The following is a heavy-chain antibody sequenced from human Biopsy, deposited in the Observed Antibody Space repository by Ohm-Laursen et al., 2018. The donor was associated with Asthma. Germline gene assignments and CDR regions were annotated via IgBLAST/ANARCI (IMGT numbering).Heavy chain of an antibody. J-gene: IGHJ4*02. D-gene: IGHD6-19*01. CDR3: VRAVRNEQWLAPFDY. CDR1: AGSISSIN. V-gene: IGHV4-59*01. Sequence: SQTLSFTCCVYAGSISSINWGWKRPSPEKGLESTGNVSWTGSTNYNPSIKSRIIMSVDTSKNLKFLELTTVTAADTAIYYCVRAVRNEQWLAPFDYWGQGTPVTVSS. CDR2: VSWTGST.